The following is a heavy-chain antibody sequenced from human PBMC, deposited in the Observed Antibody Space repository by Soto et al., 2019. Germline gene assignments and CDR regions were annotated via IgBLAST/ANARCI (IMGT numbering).Heavy chain of an antibody. CDR2: ISIGGDKT. Sequence: EVQLLESGGDLVQPGGSLRLSCAASGFSFSSYSFTWVRQAPGKGLEWVAGISIGGDKTWHADSVKGRFTISRDNSKNTVYLQMKSLRVDDTAVYYCAKSDGYGDHWGQGTLVTVSS. CDR1: GFSFSSYS. V-gene: IGHV3-23*01. D-gene: IGHD5-18*01. CDR3: AKSDGYGDH. J-gene: IGHJ5*02.